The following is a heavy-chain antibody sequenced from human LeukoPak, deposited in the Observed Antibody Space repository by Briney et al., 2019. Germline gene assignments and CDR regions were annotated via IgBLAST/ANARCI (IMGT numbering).Heavy chain of an antibody. V-gene: IGHV1-18*01. CDR1: GYTLISYS. CDR3: ARGDCSSDTCYLPEYSQH. CDR2: ISAYNGHT. Sequence: ASVKVSCKASGYTLISYSISWVRQAPGQGLEWMGWISAYNGHTNYAQKLQGRVTMTTDTSTSTAYMELRSLRPDDTAVYYCARGDCSSDTCYLPEYSQHWGQGTLVTVSS. D-gene: IGHD2-15*01. J-gene: IGHJ1*01.